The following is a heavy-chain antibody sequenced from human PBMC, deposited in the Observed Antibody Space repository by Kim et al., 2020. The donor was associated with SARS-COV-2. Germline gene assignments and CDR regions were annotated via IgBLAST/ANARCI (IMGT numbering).Heavy chain of an antibody. CDR1: GFTFSNYA. D-gene: IGHD3-10*01. CDR3: ARPLSGGCGGKIDF. J-gene: IGHJ4*02. CDR2: YCGADGKK. V-gene: IGHV3-23*01. Sequence: GGSLRLSCAASGFTFSNYAVTWVRQAPGKGLEWVASYCGADGKKYYEDSAKGRFTISRDNSKNKAYQQMNSRRGEDTSMYYCARPLSGGCGGKIDFWGQGPLVTVSS.